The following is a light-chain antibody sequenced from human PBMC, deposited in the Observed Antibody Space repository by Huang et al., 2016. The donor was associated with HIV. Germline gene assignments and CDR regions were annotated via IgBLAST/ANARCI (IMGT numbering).Light chain of an antibody. CDR3: QQLSTYPIT. Sequence: IQLTQSPSSLSTFVGHRVTITCRASQGIGGFLAWYQQKPGKAPKLLIYAASTLQSEVPSRFSGSGSGTDFTLTISSLQPEDFATYYCQQLSTYPITFGQGTRLEMK. CDR2: AAS. V-gene: IGKV1-9*01. J-gene: IGKJ5*01. CDR1: QGIGGF.